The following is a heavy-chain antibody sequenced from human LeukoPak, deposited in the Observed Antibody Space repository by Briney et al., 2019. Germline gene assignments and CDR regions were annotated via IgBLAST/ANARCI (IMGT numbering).Heavy chain of an antibody. CDR3: ARGMGPTDGGDY. CDR1: GFTFRSYW. V-gene: IGHV3-74*01. J-gene: IGHJ4*02. Sequence: GGSLRLSCAASGFTFRSYWMHWVRQAPGKGLVWVSRINSDGSSTSYADSVKGRFTISGDNAKNRLYLQMNSLRAEDTAVYYCARGMGPTDGGDYWGQGTVVTVSS. D-gene: IGHD1-26*01. CDR2: INSDGSST.